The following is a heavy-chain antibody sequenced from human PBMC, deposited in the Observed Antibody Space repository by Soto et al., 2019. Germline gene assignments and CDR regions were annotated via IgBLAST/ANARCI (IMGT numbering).Heavy chain of an antibody. CDR2: IYHSVST. V-gene: IGHV4-30-4*01. D-gene: IGHD6-6*01. J-gene: IGHJ5*02. CDR3: ARERPDGARLDP. CDR1: GGSISSGDYS. Sequence: QVQLQESGPGLVKPSQTLSLTCTVSGGSISSGDYSWSWLRQPPGKALEWIGYIYHSVSTYYNPSLKSRVTISVDTSKNQFSLKLSSVTAADTAVYYCARERPDGARLDPWGQGTLVTVSS.